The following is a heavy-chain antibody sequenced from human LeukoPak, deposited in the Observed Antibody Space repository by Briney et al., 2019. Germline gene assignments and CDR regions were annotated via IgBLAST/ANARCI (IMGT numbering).Heavy chain of an antibody. J-gene: IGHJ4*02. D-gene: IGHD3-10*01. V-gene: IGHV4-39*01. CDR3: AIQDGPMARGVVRSPFEY. CDR2: IYYSGTT. Sequence: PSETLSLTCTVSGGSISRSSYYWGWIRQPPGKGLEWIGSIYYSGTTYYNPSLKSRVTISVDTSKNQFSLKVSSVTAADTAIYYCAIQDGPMARGVVRSPFEYWGQGTLVTVSS. CDR1: GGSISRSSYY.